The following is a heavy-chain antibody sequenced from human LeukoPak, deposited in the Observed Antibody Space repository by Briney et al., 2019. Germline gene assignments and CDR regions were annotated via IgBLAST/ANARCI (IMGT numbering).Heavy chain of an antibody. Sequence: PRASVTVSCKASGGTFSSYAISWVRQAPGQGLEWMGGIIPIFGTANYAQKFQGRVTITTDESTSTAYMELSSLRSEDTAVYYCARDSGYSYGLFDYWGQGTLVTVSS. CDR3: ARDSGYSYGLFDY. J-gene: IGHJ4*02. CDR1: GGTFSSYA. CDR2: IIPIFGTA. D-gene: IGHD5-18*01. V-gene: IGHV1-69*05.